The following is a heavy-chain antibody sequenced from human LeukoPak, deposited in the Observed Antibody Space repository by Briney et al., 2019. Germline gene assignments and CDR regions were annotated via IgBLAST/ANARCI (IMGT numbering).Heavy chain of an antibody. CDR1: GGSISSGSYY. J-gene: IGHJ2*01. CDR2: IYTSGST. CDR3: ARLPPGDYVLDWYFDL. V-gene: IGHV4-61*02. D-gene: IGHD4-17*01. Sequence: NPSETLSLTCTVSGGSISSGSYYWSWIRQPAGKGLEWIGRIYTSGSTNYNPSLKSRVTISVDTSKNQFSLKLSSVTAADTAVYYCARLPPGDYVLDWYFDLWGRGTLVTVSS.